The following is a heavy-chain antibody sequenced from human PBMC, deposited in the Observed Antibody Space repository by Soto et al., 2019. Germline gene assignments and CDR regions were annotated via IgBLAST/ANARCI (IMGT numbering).Heavy chain of an antibody. CDR1: GFTFSSYA. Sequence: HPGGSLRLSCAASGFTFSSYAMSWVRQAPGKGLEWVSVVTGSGGSTYYADSVKGRFTISRDNSKNTLYLQMNSLRAEDTAVYYCTKEWEPGPFDYWGQGTLVTVSS. CDR2: VTGSGGST. V-gene: IGHV3-23*01. J-gene: IGHJ4*02. D-gene: IGHD1-26*01. CDR3: TKEWEPGPFDY.